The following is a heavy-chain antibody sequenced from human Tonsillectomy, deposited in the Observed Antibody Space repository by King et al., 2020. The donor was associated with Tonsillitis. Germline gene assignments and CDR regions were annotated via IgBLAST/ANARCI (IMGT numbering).Heavy chain of an antibody. CDR2: ISSSSSYI. Sequence: QLVQSGGGLVKPGGSLRLSCAASGFTFSSYSMNWVRQAPGKGLEWVSSISSSSSYIYYADSVKGRFTISRDNSKNSLYLQMNSLRAEDTAVYYCAPRRRGAASPLTPWGQGTLVTVAS. V-gene: IGHV3-21*01. CDR3: APRRRGAASPLTP. J-gene: IGHJ5*02. D-gene: IGHD6-13*01. CDR1: GFTFSSYS.